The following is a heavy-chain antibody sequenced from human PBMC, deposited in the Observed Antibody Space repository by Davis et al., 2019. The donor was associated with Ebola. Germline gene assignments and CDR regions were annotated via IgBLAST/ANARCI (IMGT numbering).Heavy chain of an antibody. CDR3: ARRADY. CDR2: ISGSGGST. Sequence: PSETLSLTCAVYGGSFSGYYWSWVRQAPGKGLEWVSAISGSGGSTYYADSVKGRFTISRDNSKNTLYLQMNSLRAEDTAVYYCARRADYWGQGTLVTVSS. J-gene: IGHJ4*02. CDR1: GGSFSGYY. V-gene: IGHV3-23*01.